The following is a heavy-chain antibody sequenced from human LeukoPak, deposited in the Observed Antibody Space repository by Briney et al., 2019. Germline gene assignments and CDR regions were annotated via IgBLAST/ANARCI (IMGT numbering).Heavy chain of an antibody. Sequence: SETLSLTCTVSGVSISSYYWSWIRQPPGKGLEWIGHIYYSGGANYNPSLKSRVTISLDTSRSQFSLKLSSVTAADTAVYYCARDGGYPLGAFGIWGLGTLVTVSS. J-gene: IGHJ3*02. V-gene: IGHV4-59*01. CDR1: GVSISSYY. D-gene: IGHD6-13*01. CDR3: ARDGGYPLGAFGI. CDR2: IYYSGGA.